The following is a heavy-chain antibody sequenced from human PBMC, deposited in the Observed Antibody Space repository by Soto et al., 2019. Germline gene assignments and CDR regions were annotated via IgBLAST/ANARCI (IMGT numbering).Heavy chain of an antibody. J-gene: IGHJ4*02. CDR2: IWYDGSNK. D-gene: IGHD4-4*01. CDR1: GFTFSSYG. V-gene: IGHV3-33*01. CDR3: ERYDYNPAEFAY. Sequence: GGSLRLSCAASGFTFSSYGMHWVRQAPGKGLEWVAVIWYDGSNKYYADSVKGRFTISRDNSKNTLYLQMNSLRAEDTAVYYFERYDYNPAEFAYWARGSLDLVSS.